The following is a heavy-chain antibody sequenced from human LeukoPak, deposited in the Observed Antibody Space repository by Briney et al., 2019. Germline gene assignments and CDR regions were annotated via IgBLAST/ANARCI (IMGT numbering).Heavy chain of an antibody. CDR2: INPNSGGT. Sequence: ASVTVSCKASGYTFTGYYMHWVRQAPGQGLEWMGWINPNSGGTNYAQKFQGRVTMTRDTSISTAYMELSRLRSDDTAVYYCARDLRYDILTGYYGYWGQGTLVTVSS. J-gene: IGHJ4*02. D-gene: IGHD3-9*01. V-gene: IGHV1-2*02. CDR3: ARDLRYDILTGYYGY. CDR1: GYTFTGYY.